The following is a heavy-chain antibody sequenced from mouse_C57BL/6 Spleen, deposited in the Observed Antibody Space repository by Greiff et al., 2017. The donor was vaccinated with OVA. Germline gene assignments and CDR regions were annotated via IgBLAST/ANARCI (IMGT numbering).Heavy chain of an antibody. V-gene: IGHV7-3*01. J-gene: IGHJ3*01. Sequence: EVQLVESGGGLVQPGGSLSLSCAASGFTFTDYYMSWVRQPPGKALEWLGFIRNKANGYTTEYSASVKGRFTISRDNSQSILYLQMNALRAEDSATYYFARYDGSTWFAYWGQGTLVTVSA. CDR1: GFTFTDYY. CDR3: ARYDGSTWFAY. CDR2: IRNKANGYTT. D-gene: IGHD1-1*01.